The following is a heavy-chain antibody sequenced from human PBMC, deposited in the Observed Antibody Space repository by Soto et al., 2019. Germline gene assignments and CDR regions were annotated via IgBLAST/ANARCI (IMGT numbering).Heavy chain of an antibody. V-gene: IGHV3-23*01. D-gene: IGHD6-6*01. CDR1: GLTFNSYP. Sequence: GGSLRLSCAASGLTFNSYPISWARKAPWKGLEWVSSISGSGGSRYYADSVKGRFTISRDNSKNTLVLRMNTGRAGGRSEYYCAKDRAARSIAHYGMDVWGQGTTLTLFS. CDR3: AKDRAARSIAHYGMDV. CDR2: ISGSGGSR. J-gene: IGHJ6*02.